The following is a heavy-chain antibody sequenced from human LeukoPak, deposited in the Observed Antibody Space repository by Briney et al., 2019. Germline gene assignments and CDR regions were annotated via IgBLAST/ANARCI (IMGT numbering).Heavy chain of an antibody. CDR2: IKSDGST. J-gene: IGHJ1*01. V-gene: IGHV3-74*01. Sequence: PGGSLRLSCAASGFTFSTYWMHWVRQARGKGLVWVSRIKSDGSTNYADSVKGRFTISRDNAKNTVSLQMNSLRPEDTGVYYCARAPSEIGGYYPEYFRHWGQGTLVTVSS. D-gene: IGHD3-22*01. CDR1: GFTFSTYW. CDR3: ARAPSEIGGYYPEYFRH.